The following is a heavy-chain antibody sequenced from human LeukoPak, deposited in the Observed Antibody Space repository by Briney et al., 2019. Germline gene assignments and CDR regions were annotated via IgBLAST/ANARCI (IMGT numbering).Heavy chain of an antibody. CDR3: ARESDYSNNVDY. CDR1: GGSISSGSYY. J-gene: IGHJ4*02. CDR2: IYSSGTT. D-gene: IGHD4-11*01. Sequence: SQTLSLTCTVSGGSISSGSYYWSWIRQPAGKGLEWIGRIYSSGTTNYNPSLKSRVTISLDTSKNQFSLKLSSMTAADTALYYCARESDYSNNVDYWGQGTPVTVSS. V-gene: IGHV4-61*02.